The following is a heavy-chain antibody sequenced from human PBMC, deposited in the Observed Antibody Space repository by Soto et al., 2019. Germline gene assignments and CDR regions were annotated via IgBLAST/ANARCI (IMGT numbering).Heavy chain of an antibody. CDR1: GYSLTIYA. CDR3: ARDPGTYDSSGYQHFDY. CDR2: INAGNGNT. V-gene: IGHV1-3*01. D-gene: IGHD3-22*01. Sequence: SVKASCKAAGYSLTIYAMHWGRQAPGQRLEWMGWINAGNGNTKYSQKFQGRVTITADKSTSTAYMELSSLRSEDTAVYYCARDPGTYDSSGYQHFDYWGQGTLVTVSS. J-gene: IGHJ4*02.